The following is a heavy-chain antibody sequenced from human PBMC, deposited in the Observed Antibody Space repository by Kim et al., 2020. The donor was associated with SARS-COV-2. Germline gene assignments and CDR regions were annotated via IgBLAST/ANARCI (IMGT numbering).Heavy chain of an antibody. D-gene: IGHD2-2*01. Sequence: SETLSLTCTVSGGSISSSSYYWGWIRQPPGKGLEWIGSIYYSGSTYYNPSLKSRVTISVDTSKNQFSLKLSSVTAADTAVYYCARLVPAALGGPDYWGQGTLVTVSS. J-gene: IGHJ4*02. CDR1: GGSISSSSYY. CDR3: ARLVPAALGGPDY. V-gene: IGHV4-39*01. CDR2: IYYSGST.